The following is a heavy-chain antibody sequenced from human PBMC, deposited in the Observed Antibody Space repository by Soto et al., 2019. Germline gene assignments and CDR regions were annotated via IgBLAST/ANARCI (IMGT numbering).Heavy chain of an antibody. J-gene: IGHJ2*01. CDR3: ARDWLRRDDILTPSWNFNL. Sequence: QEQLVESGGGVVRPGKSLRLSCEASGFNFTYNAMHWVRQAPGKGLEWVAVISFNGRKKFYARSVKGRFTISRDNSKNTLYLQINILRPGDTAVYYCARDWLRRDDILTPSWNFNLWGQGTLVT. CDR1: GFNFTYNA. CDR2: ISFNGRKK. D-gene: IGHD3-9*01. V-gene: IGHV3-30*04.